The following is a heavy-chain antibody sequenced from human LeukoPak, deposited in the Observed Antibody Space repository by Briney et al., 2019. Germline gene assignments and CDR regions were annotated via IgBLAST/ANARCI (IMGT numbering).Heavy chain of an antibody. CDR1: GGTFSSCA. CDR3: ALQPRYFDWFLV. CDR2: IIPIFGTA. D-gene: IGHD3-9*01. V-gene: IGHV1-69*01. Sequence: ASVKVSCKASGGTFSSCAINWVRQAPGQGLEWMGGIIPIFGTANYAQKFQGRVTITADESTSTAYMVLSSLRSEDTAVYYCALQPRYFDWFLVWGQGTLVTVSS. J-gene: IGHJ4*02.